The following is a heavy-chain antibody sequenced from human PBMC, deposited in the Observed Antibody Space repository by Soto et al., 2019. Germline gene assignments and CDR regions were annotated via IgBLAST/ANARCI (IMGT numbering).Heavy chain of an antibody. CDR2: IYDTGTT. J-gene: IGHJ6*01. CDR1: GGSFISYY. D-gene: IGHD6-19*01. CDR3: GRGGQCLVPGRTGYGTDV. Sequence: SRTLSLTCTVSGGSFISYYWSWVRQPPGKGLEWIGYIYDTGTTTYNPSLKSRVTISVDPSKRQFSLDLSLVTAAHTAVYYIGRGGQCLVPGRTGYGTDV. V-gene: IGHV4-59*01.